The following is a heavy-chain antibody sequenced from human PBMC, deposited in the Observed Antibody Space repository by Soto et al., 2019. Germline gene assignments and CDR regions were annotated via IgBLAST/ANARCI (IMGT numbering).Heavy chain of an antibody. D-gene: IGHD3-22*01. Sequence: EVHLLESGGGLVQPGGSLRLSCAASTFTFNTCAMNWVRQAPGNGLEWVSGISGSGGGTYYADSVKGRFTISRENSKNTLYLQMNSLRAEDTSIYYCAHYPPGYDSSGPLNYWGQGTLVTVSS. CDR1: TFTFNTCA. V-gene: IGHV3-23*01. J-gene: IGHJ4*02. CDR2: ISGSGGGT. CDR3: AHYPPGYDSSGPLNY.